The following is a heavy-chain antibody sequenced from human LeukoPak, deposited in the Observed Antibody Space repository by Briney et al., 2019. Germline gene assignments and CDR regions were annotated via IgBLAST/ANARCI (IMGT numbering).Heavy chain of an antibody. D-gene: IGHD3-10*01. V-gene: IGHV4-59*01. CDR3: ARMGPPLRGVRYYYYMDV. J-gene: IGHJ6*03. CDR2: IYYSGST. CDR1: GGSISSYY. Sequence: SETLSLTCNVSGGSISSYYWSWIRQPPGKGLEWIGYIYYSGSTNYIPSLKSRVTISVDTSKNQFSLKLTSVTAADTAVYYCARMGPPLRGVRYYYYMDVWGKGTTVTVSS.